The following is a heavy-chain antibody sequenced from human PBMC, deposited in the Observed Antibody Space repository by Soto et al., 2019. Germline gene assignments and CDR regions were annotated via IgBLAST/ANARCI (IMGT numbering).Heavy chain of an antibody. CDR1: GGSISSYY. D-gene: IGHD3-16*02. V-gene: IGHV4-59*01. J-gene: IGHJ4*02. CDR3: ARVNYDYVWGXYRYFDY. Sequence: SETLSLTCTVSGGSISSYYWSWIRQPPGKGLEWIGYIYYSGSTNYNPSLKSRVTISVDTSKNQFSLKLSSVTAADTAVYYCARVNYDYVWGXYRYFDYWGQGTLVTVSS. CDR2: IYYSGST.